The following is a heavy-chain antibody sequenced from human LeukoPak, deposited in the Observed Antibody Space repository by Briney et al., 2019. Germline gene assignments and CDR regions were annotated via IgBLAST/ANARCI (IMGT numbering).Heavy chain of an antibody. CDR3: ARGPGDFDY. V-gene: IGHV1-8*03. CDR1: GYTFTDYY. Sequence: GASVKVSCKTSGYTFTDYYMHWVRQAPGQGLEWMGWMNPNSGNTGYAQKFQGRVTITRNTSISTAYMELSSLRSEDTAVYYCARGPGDFDYWGQGTLVTVSS. J-gene: IGHJ4*02. CDR2: MNPNSGNT.